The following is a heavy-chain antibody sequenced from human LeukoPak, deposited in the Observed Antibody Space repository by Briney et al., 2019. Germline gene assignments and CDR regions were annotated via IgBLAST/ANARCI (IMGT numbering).Heavy chain of an antibody. D-gene: IGHD1-20*01. Sequence: GGSLRLSCVASGFTLDDYALHWVRQAPGKGLEWISLISGDGDNTYYADSVKGRFTISRDNAKNSLYLQMNSLRAEDTAVYYCARDPPFIIGTTFFDYWGQGTLVTVSS. CDR3: ARDPPFIIGTTFFDY. J-gene: IGHJ4*02. CDR2: ISGDGDNT. V-gene: IGHV3-43*02. CDR1: GFTLDDYA.